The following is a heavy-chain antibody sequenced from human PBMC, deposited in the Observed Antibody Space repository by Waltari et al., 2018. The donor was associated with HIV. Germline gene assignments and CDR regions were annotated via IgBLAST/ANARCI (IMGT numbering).Heavy chain of an antibody. D-gene: IGHD3-3*01. Sequence: EVQLVESGGGLVQPGGSLRLSCAASGFTFSSYEMNWVRQAPGKGLEWVSYISSSGSTIYYADSVKGRFTISRDNAKNSLYLQMNSLRAEDTAVYYCARERAIYYFDYWGQGTLVTVSS. CDR1: GFTFSSYE. CDR3: ARERAIYYFDY. CDR2: ISSSGSTI. J-gene: IGHJ4*02. V-gene: IGHV3-48*03.